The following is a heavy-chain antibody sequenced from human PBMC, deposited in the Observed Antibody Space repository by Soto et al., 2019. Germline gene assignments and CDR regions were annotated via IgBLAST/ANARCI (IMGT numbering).Heavy chain of an antibody. V-gene: IGHV4-31*03. CDR1: GGSISSGDYY. CDR2: IYYSGST. J-gene: IGHJ5*02. CDR3: ARWWSGSRQGFDP. D-gene: IGHD3-3*01. Sequence: QVQLQESGPGLVKPSQTLSLTCTVSGGSISSGDYYWSWIRQHPGKGLEWIGYIYYSGSTYYNPSLMGRVTIAVDPSKNQFSLKLSSVTAADTAVYYCARWWSGSRQGFDPWGQGTLVTVSS.